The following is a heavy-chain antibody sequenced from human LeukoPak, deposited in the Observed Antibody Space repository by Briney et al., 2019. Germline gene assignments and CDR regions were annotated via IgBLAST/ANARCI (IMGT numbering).Heavy chain of an antibody. V-gene: IGHV4-59*02. CDR3: ARGHYYDASGHSPTPLDN. CDR2: IYYSGRI. J-gene: IGHJ4*02. Sequence: SETLTLTCTVSGGSVSSYYWSWIWQPPGKALECIGYIYYSGRINYNPSLKSRVTISVDTSKNQFSLRLTSVTAADTAVYHCARGHYYDASGHSPTPLDNWGQGTLVTVSS. CDR1: GGSVSSYY. D-gene: IGHD3-22*01.